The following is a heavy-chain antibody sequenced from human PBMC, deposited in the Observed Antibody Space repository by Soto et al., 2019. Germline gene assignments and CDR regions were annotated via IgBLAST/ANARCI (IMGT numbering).Heavy chain of an antibody. CDR1: GFTFSSYG. J-gene: IGHJ3*02. CDR2: IWYDGSNK. V-gene: IGHV3-33*01. Sequence: LRLSCAASGFTFSSYGMHWVRQAPGKGLEWVAVIWYDGSNKYYADSVKGRFTISRDNSKDTLYLQMNSLRAEDTAVYYCARDSSNDAFDIWGQGTMVTVSS. D-gene: IGHD6-13*01. CDR3: ARDSSNDAFDI.